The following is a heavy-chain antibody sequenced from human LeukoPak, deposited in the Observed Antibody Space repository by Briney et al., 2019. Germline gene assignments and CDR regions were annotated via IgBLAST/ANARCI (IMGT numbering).Heavy chain of an antibody. D-gene: IGHD3-16*01. CDR2: ISWNSGSI. V-gene: IGHV3-9*01. J-gene: IGHJ4*02. Sequence: QPGRSLRLSCAASGFTFDDYAMHWVRQAPGKGLEWVSGISWNSGSIGYADSVKGRFTISRDNAKNSLYLQMNSLRAEDTAVYYCARVKGGYFDYWGQGTLVTVSS. CDR3: ARVKGGYFDY. CDR1: GFTFDDYA.